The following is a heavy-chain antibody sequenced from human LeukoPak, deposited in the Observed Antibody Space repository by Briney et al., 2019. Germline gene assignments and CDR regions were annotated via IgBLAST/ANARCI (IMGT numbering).Heavy chain of an antibody. CDR2: IYHSGST. V-gene: IGHV4-38-2*02. CDR1: GYSISSGYY. CDR3: ARDYYDSSGYYFPDY. D-gene: IGHD3-22*01. Sequence: SETLSLTCTVSGYSISSGYYWGWIRQPPGKGLEWIGSIYHSGSTYYNPSLKSRVTISVDTSKNQFSLKLSSVTAADTAVYYCARDYYDSSGYYFPDYWGQGTLVTVSS. J-gene: IGHJ4*02.